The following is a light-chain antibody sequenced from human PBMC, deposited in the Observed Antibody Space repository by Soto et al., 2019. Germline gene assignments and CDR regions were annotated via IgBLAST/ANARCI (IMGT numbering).Light chain of an antibody. CDR2: DVS. Sequence: DIQMTQSPSSLSVSVGDRVTITCQASHDITNFLNWYQQKPGKAPQLLIYDVSKLETGVLSRVSGSGAGTDFALTISSLQPEDIATYFCQQYDDLPITFGQGTRLDVK. V-gene: IGKV1-33*01. CDR3: QQYDDLPIT. J-gene: IGKJ5*01. CDR1: HDITNF.